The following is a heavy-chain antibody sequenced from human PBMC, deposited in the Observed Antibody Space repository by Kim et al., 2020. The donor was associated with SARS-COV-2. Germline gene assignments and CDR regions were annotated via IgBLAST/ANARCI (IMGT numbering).Heavy chain of an antibody. V-gene: IGHV1-18*01. CDR2: ISAYNGNT. Sequence: ASVKVSCKASGYTFTSYGISWVRQAPGQGLEWMGWISAYNGNTNYAQKLQGRVTMTTDTSTSTAYMELRSLRSDDTAVYYCARDGSHDILTGYHPWYYGMDVWGQGTTVTVSS. CDR3: ARDGSHDILTGYHPWYYGMDV. D-gene: IGHD3-9*01. J-gene: IGHJ6*02. CDR1: GYTFTSYG.